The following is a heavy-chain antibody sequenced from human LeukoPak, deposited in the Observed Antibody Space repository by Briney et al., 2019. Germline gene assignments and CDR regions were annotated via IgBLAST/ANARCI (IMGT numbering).Heavy chain of an antibody. CDR1: GYTFTMYY. CDR3: AREQGGGLSGNLGGLFASYYTYYYMDV. D-gene: IGHD3-3*01. Sequence: ASVKVSCKASGYTFTMYYIHWVRQAPGQGLEWMGMVNPSDGATTYAQRFQGRVTMTGDMSTTTVYMDQRSLRSGDAAVYVWAREQGGGLSGNLGGLFASYYTYYYMDVWGRGTTVTVSS. CDR2: VNPSDGAT. J-gene: IGHJ6*03. V-gene: IGHV1-46*01.